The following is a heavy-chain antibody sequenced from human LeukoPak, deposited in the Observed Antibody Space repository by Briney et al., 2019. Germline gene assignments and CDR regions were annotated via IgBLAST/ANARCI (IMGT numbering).Heavy chain of an antibody. CDR1: GFTFSSYW. J-gene: IGHJ3*02. Sequence: GGSLRLSCAASGFTFSSYWMSWVRQAPGKGLEWVANIKQDGSEKYYVDSVKGRFTISRDNAKNSLYLQMNSLRAEDTAVYYCARDRGYYDYVWGSYRQGDAFGIWGQGTMVTVSS. D-gene: IGHD3-16*02. V-gene: IGHV3-7*01. CDR2: IKQDGSEK. CDR3: ARDRGYYDYVWGSYRQGDAFGI.